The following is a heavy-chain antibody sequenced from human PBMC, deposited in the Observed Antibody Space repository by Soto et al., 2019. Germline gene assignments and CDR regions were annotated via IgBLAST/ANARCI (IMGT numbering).Heavy chain of an antibody. V-gene: IGHV3-9*01. CDR3: AKGDYGDYDGYWYFDL. J-gene: IGHJ2*01. CDR2: ISWNSGSI. Sequence: GGSLRLSCAASGFTFDDYAMHWVRQAPGKGLEWVSGISWNSGSIGYADSVKGRFTISRDNAKNSLYLQMNSLRAEDTALYYCAKGDYGDYDGYWYFDLWGRGTLVTVSS. CDR1: GFTFDDYA. D-gene: IGHD4-17*01.